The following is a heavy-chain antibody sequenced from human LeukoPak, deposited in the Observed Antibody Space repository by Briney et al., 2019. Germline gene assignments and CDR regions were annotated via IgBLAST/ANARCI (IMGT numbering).Heavy chain of an antibody. Sequence: SETLSLTCAVYGGSFSGHYWSWIRQPPGKGLEWIGEINHSGSTNYNPSLKSRVTISVDTSKNQFSLKLSSVTAADTAVYYCAREVGDTAMVTHFDYWGQGTLVTVSS. CDR2: INHSGST. CDR3: AREVGDTAMVTHFDY. J-gene: IGHJ4*02. CDR1: GGSFSGHY. D-gene: IGHD5-18*01. V-gene: IGHV4-34*01.